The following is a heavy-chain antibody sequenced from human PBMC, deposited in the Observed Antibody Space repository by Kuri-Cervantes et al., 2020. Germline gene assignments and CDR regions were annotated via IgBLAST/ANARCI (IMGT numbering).Heavy chain of an antibody. J-gene: IGHJ3*02. CDR3: AKPFYDILTGYPPGDDAFDI. D-gene: IGHD3-9*01. Sequence: GGSLRLSWAASGFTFSSYWMSWVRQAPGKGLEWVANIKQDGSEKYYVDSVKGRFTISRDNAKNSLYLQMNSLRAEDTAVYYCAKPFYDILTGYPPGDDAFDIWGQGTMVTVSS. CDR2: IKQDGSEK. V-gene: IGHV3-7*03. CDR1: GFTFSSYW.